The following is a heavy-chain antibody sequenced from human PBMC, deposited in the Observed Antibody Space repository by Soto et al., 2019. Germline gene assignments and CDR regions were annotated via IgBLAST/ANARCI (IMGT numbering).Heavy chain of an antibody. Sequence: SQTLSLTCAISGDSVSSNSAAWNWIRQSPSRGLEWLGRTYYRSKWYNDYAVSVKSRITINPDTSKNQFSLQLNSATPEDTAVYYCARDPYAYGSGTYYYGMDVWGQGTTVTVSS. CDR3: ARDPYAYGSGTYYYGMDV. CDR2: TYYRSKWYN. CDR1: GDSVSSNSAA. J-gene: IGHJ6*02. V-gene: IGHV6-1*01. D-gene: IGHD3-10*01.